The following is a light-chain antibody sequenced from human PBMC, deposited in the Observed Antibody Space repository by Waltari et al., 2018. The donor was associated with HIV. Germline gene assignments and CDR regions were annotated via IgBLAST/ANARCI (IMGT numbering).Light chain of an antibody. Sequence: QSALTQPPSASGSPGQAVTISSAGTSSDIGLYNFVSWYQHHPGKAPKLMISEVSRPPSGVPDRFSGSKSGNTASLTVSGLQAEDEAAYYCFSYAGNNYLLFGGGTKLTVL. J-gene: IGLJ2*01. CDR3: FSYAGNNYLL. CDR1: SSDIGLYNF. CDR2: EVS. V-gene: IGLV2-8*01.